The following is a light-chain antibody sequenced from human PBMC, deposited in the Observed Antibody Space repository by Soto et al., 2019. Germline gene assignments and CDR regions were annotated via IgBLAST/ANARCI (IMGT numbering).Light chain of an antibody. J-gene: IGKJ4*01. Sequence: EIVLTQSPGTRSLSPGERATLSCRASQSVSSGSLAWYQQKPGQAPRLLIYDASSRATGIPDRFSGSGSGTDFTLTISRLEPEDFAVYYCQQYGSSLLTFGGGTKVDIK. CDR3: QQYGSSLLT. CDR1: QSVSSGS. CDR2: DAS. V-gene: IGKV3-20*01.